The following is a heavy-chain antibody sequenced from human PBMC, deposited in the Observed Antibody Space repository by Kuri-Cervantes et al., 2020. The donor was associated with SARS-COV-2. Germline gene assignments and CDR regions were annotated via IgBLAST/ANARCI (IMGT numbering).Heavy chain of an antibody. CDR2: IKSKTDGGTT. J-gene: IGHJ4*02. D-gene: IGHD3-10*01. CDR1: GFTFRNAW. V-gene: IGHV3-15*01. CDR3: TTDSKGADYYGSGSPPYFDY. Sequence: GGSLRLSCAASGFTFRNAWMSWVRQAPGKGLEWVGRIKSKTDGGTTDYAAPVKGRFTISRDDSKNTLYLQMNSLKTEDTAVYYCTTDSKGADYYGSGSPPYFDYWGQGTLVTVSS.